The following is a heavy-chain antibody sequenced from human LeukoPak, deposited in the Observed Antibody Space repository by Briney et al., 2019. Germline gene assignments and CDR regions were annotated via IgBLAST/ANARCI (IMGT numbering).Heavy chain of an antibody. V-gene: IGHV3-33*06. CDR2: IWYDGSNK. D-gene: IGHD4-17*01. J-gene: IGHJ4*02. CDR1: GFSFSSYG. CDR3: AKVGYGDYYFDY. Sequence: PGRSLRLSCAASGFSFSSYGMLWVRQAPGKGLEWVAVIWYDGSNKYYADSVKGRFTISRDNSKNTLYLQMSSLRAEDTAVYYCAKVGYGDYYFDYWGQGTLVTVSS.